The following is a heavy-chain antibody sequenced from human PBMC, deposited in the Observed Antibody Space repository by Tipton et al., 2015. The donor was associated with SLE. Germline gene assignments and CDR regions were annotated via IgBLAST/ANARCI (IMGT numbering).Heavy chain of an antibody. CDR2: IYHSGST. D-gene: IGHD3-22*01. CDR3: ARERWDYYDSSGYYPYFDY. V-gene: IGHV4-38-2*02. J-gene: IGHJ4*02. Sequence: TLSLTCAVSGYSISSGYYWGWIRQPPGKGLEWIGSIYHSGSTYYNPSLKSRVTISVDTSKNQFSLKLSSVTAADTAIYYCARERWDYYDSSGYYPYFDYWGQGTLVTVSS. CDR1: GYSISSGYY.